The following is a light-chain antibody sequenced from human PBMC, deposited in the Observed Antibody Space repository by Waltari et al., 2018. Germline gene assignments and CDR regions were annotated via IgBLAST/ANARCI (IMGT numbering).Light chain of an antibody. J-gene: IGKJ4*01. CDR1: QTITGSW. CDR2: GAS. Sequence: DIALTQSPGPLSLSPGERATLSCRASQTITGSWLTWYQRKPGQAPRLLIYGASIRATGIPVRFSGSGSGTDFTLTISRLEPEDFAVYYCQQYDGSSVTFGGGTKVEVK. V-gene: IGKV3-20*01. CDR3: QQYDGSSVT.